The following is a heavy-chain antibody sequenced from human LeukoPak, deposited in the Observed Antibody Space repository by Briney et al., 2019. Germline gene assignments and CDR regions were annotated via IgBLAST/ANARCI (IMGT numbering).Heavy chain of an antibody. D-gene: IGHD5-12*01. CDR1: GFTFSSYS. V-gene: IGHV3-21*04. Sequence: GGSLRLSCAASGFTFSSYSMNWVRQAPGKGLEWVSSISSSSSYIYYADSVKGRFTISRDNAKNSLYLQMNSLRAEDTAVYYCARDRQAGYSGDEDAFDIWGQGTMVTVSS. CDR2: ISSSSSYI. J-gene: IGHJ3*02. CDR3: ARDRQAGYSGDEDAFDI.